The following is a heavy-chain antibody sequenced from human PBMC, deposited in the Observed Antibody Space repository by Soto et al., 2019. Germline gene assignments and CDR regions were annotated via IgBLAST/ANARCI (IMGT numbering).Heavy chain of an antibody. CDR1: GFTFSSHA. J-gene: IGHJ3*02. V-gene: IGHV3-23*01. CDR2: IRGSGGST. CDR3: AKDINEYGDYVAFDI. Sequence: GGSLRLSCAASGFTFSSHAMSWVRQAPGKGLEWVSAIRGSGGSTYYADSVKGRFTISRDNAKNTLYLQMNSLRAADPAVYYCAKDINEYGDYVAFDIWGQGTMVTVSS. D-gene: IGHD4-17*01.